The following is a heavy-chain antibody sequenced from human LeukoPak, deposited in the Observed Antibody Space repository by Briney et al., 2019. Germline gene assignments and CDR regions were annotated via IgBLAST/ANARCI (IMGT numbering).Heavy chain of an antibody. CDR1: GGTFSSYA. Sequence: SVKVSCKASGGTFSSYAISWVRQAPGQGLEWMGGIIPIFGTANYAQKFQGRVTITADESTSTAYMELSSLRSEDTAVYYCARGQERYYDFWSGYGVWGQGTTVTVSS. CDR3: ARGQERYYDFWSGYGV. J-gene: IGHJ6*02. CDR2: IIPIFGTA. D-gene: IGHD3-3*01. V-gene: IGHV1-69*13.